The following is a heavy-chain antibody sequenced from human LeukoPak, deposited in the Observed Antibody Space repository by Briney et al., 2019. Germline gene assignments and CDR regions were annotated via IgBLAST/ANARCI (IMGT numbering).Heavy chain of an antibody. V-gene: IGHV4-59*12. CDR3: ARSLRRLVRHAFDI. CDR2: IYYSGST. D-gene: IGHD6-19*01. Sequence: PSETLSLTCSVSGGSISSYSWSWIRQPPGKGLEWIGYIYYSGSTNYNPSLKSRITISVDTSKTQFSLKLSSVTAADTAVYYCARSLRRLVRHAFDIRGQGTMVTVSS. CDR1: GGSISSYS. J-gene: IGHJ3*02.